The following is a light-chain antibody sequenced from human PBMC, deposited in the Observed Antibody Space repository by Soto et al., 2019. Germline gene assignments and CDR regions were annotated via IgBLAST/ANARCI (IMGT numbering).Light chain of an antibody. CDR3: QQYGSSPPYA. CDR1: QGVSGNY. CDR2: GAS. J-gene: IGKJ2*01. V-gene: IGKV3-20*01. Sequence: EIVLTQSPGTLSLSPGARVTLSCRASQGVSGNYLAWYQQKSGQAPRLLIYGASSRSTGVPARFSGTGSGRDFTLTISSLEPEDFAVYYCQQYGSSPPYAFGQGTKLEVK.